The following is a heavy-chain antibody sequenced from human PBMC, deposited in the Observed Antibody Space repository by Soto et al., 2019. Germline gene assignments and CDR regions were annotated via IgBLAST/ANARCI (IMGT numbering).Heavy chain of an antibody. V-gene: IGHV2-5*02. CDR1: GFSLSTSGVG. CDR2: IYWDDDK. CDR3: AHTRAAAGFFDY. D-gene: IGHD6-13*01. J-gene: IGHJ4*02. Sequence: QITLKESGPTLVKPTQTLTLTCTFSGFSLSTSGVGVGWIRQPPGKALEWLGRIYWDDDKRYSPSLKSRLTISQDTSKNQVVLTMTNMNPVDTATYYCAHTRAAAGFFDYWGQGTLVTVSS.